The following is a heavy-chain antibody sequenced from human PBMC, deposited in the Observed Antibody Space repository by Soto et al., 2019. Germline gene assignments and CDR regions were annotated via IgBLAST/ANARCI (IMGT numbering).Heavy chain of an antibody. D-gene: IGHD6-6*01. V-gene: IGHV5-10-1*01. Sequence: PGESLKISCKGSGYSFTSYWISWVRQMPGKGLEWMGRIDPSDSYTNYSPSFQGHVTISADKSISTAYLQWSSLKASDTAMYYCASGEIAARPGYYGMDVWGQGTTLTVSS. CDR1: GYSFTSYW. CDR2: IDPSDSYT. CDR3: ASGEIAARPGYYGMDV. J-gene: IGHJ6*02.